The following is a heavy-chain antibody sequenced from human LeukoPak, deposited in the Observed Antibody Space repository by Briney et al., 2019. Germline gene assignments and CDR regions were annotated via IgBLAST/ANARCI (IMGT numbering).Heavy chain of an antibody. J-gene: IGHJ4*02. CDR2: INPNSGGT. D-gene: IGHD3-16*01. V-gene: IGHV1-2*06. Sequence: GASVKVSCKASGYTFTGYYMHWVRQAPGQGLEWMGRINPNSGGTNYAQKFQGRVTMTRDTSISTAYMELSRLRSDDTAVYYCARAYYVDYSGPEVLDYWGQGTLVTVSS. CDR1: GYTFTGYY. CDR3: ARAYYVDYSGPEVLDY.